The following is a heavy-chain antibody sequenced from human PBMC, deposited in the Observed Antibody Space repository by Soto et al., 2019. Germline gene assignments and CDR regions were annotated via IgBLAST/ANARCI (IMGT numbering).Heavy chain of an antibody. CDR1: GFTFRGYG. J-gene: IGHJ6*02. Sequence: QVQLVESGGGVVQPGRSLRLSCAASGFTFRGYGMHWVRQAPGKGLEWVAVISYDGSNKYYADSVKGRFTISRDNSKNTLSLQMNNLRVEDTAVYYCARDRSSSSEMGMDVWVQGTTVTVSS. D-gene: IGHD6-6*01. CDR2: ISYDGSNK. V-gene: IGHV3-30*03. CDR3: ARDRSSSSEMGMDV.